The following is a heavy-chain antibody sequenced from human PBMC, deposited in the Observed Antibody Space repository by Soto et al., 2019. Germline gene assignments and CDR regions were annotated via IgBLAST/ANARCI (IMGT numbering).Heavy chain of an antibody. D-gene: IGHD1-1*01. CDR1: GGFVSSGSYY. J-gene: IGHJ3*02. CDR2: MSHSGGT. Sequence: SETLSLTCAVYGGFVSSGSYYWSWIRQPPGKGLEWIGEMSHSGGTHFNPSLKSRVTISVDTSKNQFSLRMSSVAAADTALYYCARVERGTVTTVVDAFDIWGPGTMVTVSS. CDR3: ARVERGTVTTVVDAFDI. V-gene: IGHV4-34*01.